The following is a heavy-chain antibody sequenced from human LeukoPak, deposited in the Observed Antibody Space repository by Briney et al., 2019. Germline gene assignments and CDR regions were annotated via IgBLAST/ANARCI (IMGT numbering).Heavy chain of an antibody. D-gene: IGHD4-17*01. CDR3: ARAPGGFHGDYSPIAY. J-gene: IGHJ4*02. Sequence: PGGSLRLSCAASGFTFSSYAMHWVRQAPGKGLQWLALTSDDGSAKYYADSEKGRFTISRDNSQNTLYLQMNSLRADETAIYYCARAPGGFHGDYSPIAYWGQGTLVTVFS. CDR2: TSDDGSAK. V-gene: IGHV3-30-3*01. CDR1: GFTFSSYA.